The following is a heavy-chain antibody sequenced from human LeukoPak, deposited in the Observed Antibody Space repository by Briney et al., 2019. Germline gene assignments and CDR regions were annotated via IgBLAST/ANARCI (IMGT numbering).Heavy chain of an antibody. CDR1: GYTFTSYD. V-gene: IGHV1-8*01. CDR2: MNPNSGNT. CDR3: ARVISLEPKMATIFYNGMDV. J-gene: IGHJ6*02. D-gene: IGHD5-24*01. Sequence: ASVKVSCKASGYTFTSYDINWVRQATGQGLEWMGWMNPNSGNTGYAQKFQGRVTMTRNTSISTAYMELSSLRSEDTAVYYCARVISLEPKMATIFYNGMDVWGQGTTVTVTS.